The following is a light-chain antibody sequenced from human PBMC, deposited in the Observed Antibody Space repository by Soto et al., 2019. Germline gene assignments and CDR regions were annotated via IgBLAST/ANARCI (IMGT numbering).Light chain of an antibody. Sequence: QSALTQPASVSGSPGQSITISCTGTSSDVGAYNYISWYQQHPGKAPKLMIYEVSNRPSGVSTRFSGSKSGNTDSLTISGLQAEDEGDYYCSTYINSITFVIFGGGTKLTVL. CDR1: SSDVGAYNY. J-gene: IGLJ2*01. V-gene: IGLV2-14*01. CDR2: EVS. CDR3: STYINSITFVI.